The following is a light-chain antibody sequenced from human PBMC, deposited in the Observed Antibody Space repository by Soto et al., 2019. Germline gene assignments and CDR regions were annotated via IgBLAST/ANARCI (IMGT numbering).Light chain of an antibody. CDR1: QSISSY. CDR2: AAS. J-gene: IGKJ5*01. V-gene: IGKV1-39*01. CDR3: QQSYSTPAIT. Sequence: DIQMTKSPSSLSASVGDRVTITCRASQSISSYLNWYQQKPGKAPKLLIYAASSLQSGVPSRFSGSGSGTHFTLTITVLQPEDVATYYCQQSYSTPAITVGQGTRLEIK.